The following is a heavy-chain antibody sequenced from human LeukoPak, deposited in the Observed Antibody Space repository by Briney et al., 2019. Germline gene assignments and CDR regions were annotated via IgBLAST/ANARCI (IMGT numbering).Heavy chain of an antibody. CDR3: AKDYRNYYWYSDL. CDR2: ISPSGGST. Sequence: GTSLRLSCADSGFTFSSFTMSCVSQAPGKGLEWVSSISPSGGSTYYLDSVKGRFTVSRDNSKNTLYLQMNSLRAEDTAAYYCAKDYRNYYWYSDLWGRGTLVTVSS. J-gene: IGHJ2*01. V-gene: IGHV3-23*01. D-gene: IGHD4-11*01. CDR1: GFTFSSFT.